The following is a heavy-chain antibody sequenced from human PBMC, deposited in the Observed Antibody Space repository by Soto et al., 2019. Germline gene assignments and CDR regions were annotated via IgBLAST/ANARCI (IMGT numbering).Heavy chain of an antibody. Sequence: QLQLQESGPGLVKPSETLSLTCTVSGGSISSSPYYWAWIRQPPGKGLQWIGNIYYNGNTFYNPSRRRRVTISIDTSKSQFSLGLSSVTASDTAVYYCARHGPLTNNWNQLNCWGQGTLVTVSS. D-gene: IGHD1-1*01. CDR3: ARHGPLTNNWNQLNC. J-gene: IGHJ4*02. CDR1: GGSISSSPYY. V-gene: IGHV4-39*01. CDR2: IYYNGNT.